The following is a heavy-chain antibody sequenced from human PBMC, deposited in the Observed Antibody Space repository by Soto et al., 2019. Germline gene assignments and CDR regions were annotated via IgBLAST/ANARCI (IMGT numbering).Heavy chain of an antibody. CDR2: IYPGDSDT. V-gene: IGHV5-51*01. J-gene: IGHJ3*01. Sequence: GESLKISCKGSGYSFTSYWIGWVRQMPGKGLEWMGIIYPGDSDTRYSPSFQGQVTISADKSISTAYLQWSSLRASDTALYYCARRIAVAGTKGAFDVWGQGTMVTVSS. D-gene: IGHD6-19*01. CDR1: GYSFTSYW. CDR3: ARRIAVAGTKGAFDV.